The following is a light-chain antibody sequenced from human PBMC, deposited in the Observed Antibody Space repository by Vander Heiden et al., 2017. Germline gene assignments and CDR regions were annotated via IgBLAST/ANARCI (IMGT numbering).Light chain of an antibody. CDR1: SSNIGSNY. CDR2: SNN. V-gene: IGLV1-47*02. CDR3: AAWDDSLSGPNWV. J-gene: IGLJ3*02. Sequence: QSVLTQPPSASGTPGQRVTIPCSGSSSNIGSNYVYWYQQLPGTAPKLLIYSNNQRPSGVPDRFSGSKSGTSASLAISGLRSEDEADYYCAAWDDSLSGPNWVFGGGTKLTVL.